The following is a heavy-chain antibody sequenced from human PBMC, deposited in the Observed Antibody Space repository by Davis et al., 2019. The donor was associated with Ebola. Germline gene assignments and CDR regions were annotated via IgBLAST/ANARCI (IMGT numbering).Heavy chain of an antibody. CDR2: IYPGDSDT. CDR3: AKLSTSSWFHGMDV. Sequence: GESLKISCEVFGSSFTSHWIGWVRQMPGKGLEWMGIIYPGDSDTRYSPSFQGHVTITADKSTSTAYLQWSSLKASDTAMHFCAKLSTSSWFHGMDVWGQGTTVTVSS. D-gene: IGHD2-2*01. J-gene: IGHJ6*02. V-gene: IGHV5-51*01. CDR1: GSSFTSHW.